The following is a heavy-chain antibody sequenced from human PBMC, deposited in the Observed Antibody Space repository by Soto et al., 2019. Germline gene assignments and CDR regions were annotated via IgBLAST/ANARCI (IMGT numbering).Heavy chain of an antibody. CDR3: ARGGSNWKGKPLNYYYYMDV. CDR2: INPNSGGT. Sequence: ASVKVSCKASGYTFTGYYMHWVRQAPGQGLEWMGWINPNSGGTNYAQKFQGWVTMTRDTSISTAYMELSRLRSDDTAVYYCARGGSNWKGKPLNYYYYMDVWGKGTTVTVSS. J-gene: IGHJ6*03. V-gene: IGHV1-2*04. D-gene: IGHD1-20*01. CDR1: GYTFTGYY.